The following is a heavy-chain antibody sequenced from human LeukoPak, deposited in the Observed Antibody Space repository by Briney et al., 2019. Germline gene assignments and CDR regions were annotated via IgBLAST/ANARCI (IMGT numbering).Heavy chain of an antibody. V-gene: IGHV3-30*04. D-gene: IGHD6-19*01. CDR3: AKDNSIAVAGTFDY. CDR1: GFTFSSYA. J-gene: IGHJ4*02. CDR2: ISNDGSNK. Sequence: GGSLRLSCAASGFTFSSYAMHWVRQAPGKGLEWVAVISNDGSNKYYADSVKGRFTISRDNSKNTLYLQMNSLRAEDTAVYYCAKDNSIAVAGTFDYWGQGTLVTVSS.